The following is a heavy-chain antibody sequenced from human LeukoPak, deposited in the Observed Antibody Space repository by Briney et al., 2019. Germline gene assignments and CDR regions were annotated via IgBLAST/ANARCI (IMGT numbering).Heavy chain of an antibody. CDR1: GGTFSSYA. Sequence: GASVKVSCKASGGTFSSYAISWVRQAPGQGLEWMGGIIPIFGTANYAQKFQGRVTITTDESTSTAYMELSSLRPEDTAVYYCARGAFGTVKNWFDPWGQGTLVTVSS. D-gene: IGHD4-17*01. J-gene: IGHJ5*02. CDR2: IIPIFGTA. CDR3: ARGAFGTVKNWFDP. V-gene: IGHV1-69*05.